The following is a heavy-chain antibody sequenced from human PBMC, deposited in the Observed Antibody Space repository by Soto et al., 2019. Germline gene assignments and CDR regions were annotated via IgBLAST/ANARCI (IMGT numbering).Heavy chain of an antibody. V-gene: IGHV3-30*18. Sequence: GGSLRLSCAASGFTFSSYGMHWVRQAPGKGLEWVAVISYDGSNKYYADSVKGRLTISRDNSKNTLYLQMNSLRAEDTAVYYCAKDSDRSWTSGSDYWGQGTLVTVSS. CDR1: GFTFSSYG. D-gene: IGHD6-13*01. J-gene: IGHJ4*02. CDR3: AKDSDRSWTSGSDY. CDR2: ISYDGSNK.